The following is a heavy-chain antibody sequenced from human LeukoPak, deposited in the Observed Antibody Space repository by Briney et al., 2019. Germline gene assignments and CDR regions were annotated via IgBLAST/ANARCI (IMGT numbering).Heavy chain of an antibody. Sequence: GGSLRLSCSASGFTFSDHPMDWARQAPGKGLQWLSYINEVGNNIYYSDSVKGRFTISRDNAKNSLFLQMNSLRADDTAVYYCARADTTGWYSLDWGQGTLVTVSS. CDR3: ARADTTGWYSLD. V-gene: IGHV3-48*01. D-gene: IGHD6-19*01. J-gene: IGHJ4*02. CDR2: INEVGNNI. CDR1: GFTFSDHP.